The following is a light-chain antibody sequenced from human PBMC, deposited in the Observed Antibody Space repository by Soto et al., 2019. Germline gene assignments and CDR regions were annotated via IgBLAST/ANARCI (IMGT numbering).Light chain of an antibody. CDR3: LHQNSYLALS. Sequence: DIQMTQSPSSLSASVGDRVTITCRASQSIRNDLGWYQQKSGKAPRRLIYAASTLQTGVPSRYSGSGCGREFTLTISGLQPEDFATYYCLHQNSYLALSFGGGTKVE. J-gene: IGKJ4*01. CDR1: QSIRND. CDR2: AAS. V-gene: IGKV1-17*01.